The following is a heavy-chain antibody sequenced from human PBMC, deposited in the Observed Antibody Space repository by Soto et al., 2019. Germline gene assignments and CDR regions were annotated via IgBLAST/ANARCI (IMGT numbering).Heavy chain of an antibody. CDR3: ARHILPNIPSPLTGFDY. CDR1: GGSISSGGYY. Sequence: PSETLSLTCTVSGGSISSGGYYWSWIRQHPGKGLEWIGYIYYSGSTYYNPSLKSRVTISVDTSKDQFSLKLSSVTAADTAVYYCARHILPNIPSPLTGFDYWGQGTLVTVSS. V-gene: IGHV4-31*03. CDR2: IYYSGST. D-gene: IGHD2-21*01. J-gene: IGHJ4*02.